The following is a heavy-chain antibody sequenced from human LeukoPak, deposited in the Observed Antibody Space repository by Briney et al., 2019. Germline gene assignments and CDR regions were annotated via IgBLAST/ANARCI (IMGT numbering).Heavy chain of an antibody. CDR2: IYYSGST. D-gene: IGHD3-22*01. CDR1: GGSISSSSYS. Sequence: SETLSLTCTVSGGSISSSSYSWGWIRQPPGKGLEWIGSIYYSGSTYYNPSLKSRVTISVDTSKNQFSLKLSSVTAADTAVYYCARRPVDSSGYYGYWGQGTLVTVSS. V-gene: IGHV4-39*01. CDR3: ARRPVDSSGYYGY. J-gene: IGHJ4*02.